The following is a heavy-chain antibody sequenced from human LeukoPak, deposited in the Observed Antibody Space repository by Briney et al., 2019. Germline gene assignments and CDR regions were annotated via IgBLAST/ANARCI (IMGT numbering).Heavy chain of an antibody. CDR2: ISSSGSTI. V-gene: IGHV3-48*03. D-gene: IGHD2-15*01. J-gene: IGHJ6*02. CDR1: GFTFSSYE. Sequence: GGSLRLSCAASGFTFSSYEMNWVRQAPGKGLEWVSYISSSGSTIYYAGSVEGRFTISRDNAKNSLYLQMNSLRAEDTAVYYCAREYCSGGSCYYYYYGMDVWGQGTTVTVSS. CDR3: AREYCSGGSCYYYYYGMDV.